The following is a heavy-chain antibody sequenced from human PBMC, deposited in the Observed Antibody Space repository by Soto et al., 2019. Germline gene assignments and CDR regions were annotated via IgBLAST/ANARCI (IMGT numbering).Heavy chain of an antibody. CDR1: GGSVSSGSYY. CDR3: ASRGTGGYYYYGMDV. CDR2: IYYSGST. V-gene: IGHV4-61*01. Sequence: QVQLQESGPGLVKPSETLSLTCTVSGGSVSSGSYYWSWIRQPPGKGLEWIGYIYYSGSTNYNPSLKSRVTISVDTSKNQCSLKLSSVTAADTAVYYCASRGTGGYYYYGMDVWGQGTTVTVSS. D-gene: IGHD1-1*01. J-gene: IGHJ6*02.